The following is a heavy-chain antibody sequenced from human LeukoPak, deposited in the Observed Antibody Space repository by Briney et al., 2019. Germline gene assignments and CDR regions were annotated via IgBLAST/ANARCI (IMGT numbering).Heavy chain of an antibody. D-gene: IGHD3-22*01. J-gene: IGHJ5*02. CDR1: GYSFSSFG. CDR3: ARYRLSDSPINWFDP. Sequence: ASVKVSCTASGYSFSSFGITWVRQAPGQGLEWMGWISAYTGNAEYAQKFQGIVTLTTDTSTNTAYMELGSLMSDDTAVYYCARYRLSDSPINWFDPWGQGTLVTVSS. V-gene: IGHV1-18*01. CDR2: ISAYTGNA.